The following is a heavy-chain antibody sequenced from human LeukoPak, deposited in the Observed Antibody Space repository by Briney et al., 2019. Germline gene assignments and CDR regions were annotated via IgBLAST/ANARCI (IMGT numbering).Heavy chain of an antibody. D-gene: IGHD2-8*01. CDR2: IYPLDSDT. Sequence: GDSLKISCKGSGYSFTNTWIGWVRLMPGKGLEWMGTIYPLDSDTRYSPSFQGQVTISADKSITTAYLQWSSLRASDTAMYYCATVNGPHWFFDYWGQGTLVTVSS. J-gene: IGHJ4*02. CDR3: ATVNGPHWFFDY. CDR1: GYSFTNTW. V-gene: IGHV5-51*01.